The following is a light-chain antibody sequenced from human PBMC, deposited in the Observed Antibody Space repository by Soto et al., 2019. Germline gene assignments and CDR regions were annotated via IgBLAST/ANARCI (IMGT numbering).Light chain of an antibody. V-gene: IGLV2-8*01. CDR3: RSYAGSTVV. J-gene: IGLJ2*01. CDR2: DVS. Sequence: QYALTQPPSASGSPGQSVTISCTGTSSDVGGYNYVSWYQQHPGKAPKLMIYDVSKRRSGVPDRVSGSKSGNTASLTVSGLQDEDESDYYCRSYAGSTVVFGGGTKLTVL. CDR1: SSDVGGYNY.